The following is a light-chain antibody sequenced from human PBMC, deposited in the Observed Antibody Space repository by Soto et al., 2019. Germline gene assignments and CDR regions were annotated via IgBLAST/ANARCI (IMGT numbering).Light chain of an antibody. Sequence: EIVLTQSPGTLSLSPGDRATLSCRASQSVSSSYLAWYQQKPGQAPRLLIYGASSRATGLPDRFSGSGSGTDFTLTISRLEPEDFAVYYCQQYGSSLYTFGQGTKLEIK. CDR1: QSVSSSY. CDR3: QQYGSSLYT. CDR2: GAS. V-gene: IGKV3-20*01. J-gene: IGKJ2*01.